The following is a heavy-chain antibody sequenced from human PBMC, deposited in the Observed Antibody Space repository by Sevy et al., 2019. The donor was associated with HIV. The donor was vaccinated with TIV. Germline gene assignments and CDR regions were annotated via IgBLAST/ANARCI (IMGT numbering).Heavy chain of an antibody. CDR3: AGEKDYGDHRYFDC. Sequence: SETLSLTCTVSGGSISSNYWSWIRQPPGKGLEWIGYIYNSGSTNYNPPLNSRVTISVDTSKNEFSLKLSSVTAADTALYFCAGEKDYGDHRYFDCWGQGTLVTVSS. V-gene: IGHV4-59*01. CDR1: GGSISSNY. J-gene: IGHJ4*02. CDR2: IYNSGST. D-gene: IGHD4-17*01.